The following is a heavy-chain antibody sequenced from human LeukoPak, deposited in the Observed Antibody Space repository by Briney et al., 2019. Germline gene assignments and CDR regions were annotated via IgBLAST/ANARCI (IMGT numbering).Heavy chain of an antibody. Sequence: GASVKVSCKASGYTFTGYYMNWVRQAPGQGLEWMGRINPNSGGTNYAQKFQGRVTMTRDTSISTAYMELSRLRSDDTAVYYFARAAAGTKFDYWGQGTLVTVSS. CDR2: INPNSGGT. CDR1: GYTFTGYY. CDR3: ARAAAGTKFDY. D-gene: IGHD6-13*01. V-gene: IGHV1-2*06. J-gene: IGHJ4*02.